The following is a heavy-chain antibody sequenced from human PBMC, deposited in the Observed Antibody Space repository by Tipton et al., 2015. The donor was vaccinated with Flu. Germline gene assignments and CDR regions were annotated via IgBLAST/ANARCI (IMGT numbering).Heavy chain of an antibody. CDR2: VHQTGNT. J-gene: IGHJ5*01. D-gene: IGHD4-11*01. CDR3: ARRDYSNYVSEPKNWFDS. CDR1: GDSVGSDYF. V-gene: IGHV4-38-2*01. Sequence: GLVKPSETLSLTCSVSGDSVGSDYFWGWIRQSPGMGLEWIGNVHQTGNTYYNPSLRSRVTIAIDRPKNQFSLKMNSVTAADTAVYFRARRDYSNYVSEPKNWFDSWGQGTLVTVSS.